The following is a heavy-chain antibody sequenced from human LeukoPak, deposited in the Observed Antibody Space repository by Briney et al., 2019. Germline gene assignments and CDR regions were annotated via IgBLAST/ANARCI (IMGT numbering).Heavy chain of an antibody. Sequence: GGSLRLSCAASGFTYDDYAMHWVRQAPGRGLEYVSLISGDGCRTYYAESVRDRFNIHRDNNKDSLNLQMNSLRTEDTAFYYCAKVRPTRFVESSGWLELGYWGQGTLVTVSS. CDR1: GFTYDDYA. D-gene: IGHD6-19*01. J-gene: IGHJ4*02. CDR3: AKVRPTRFVESSGWLELGY. CDR2: ISGDGCRT. V-gene: IGHV3-43*02.